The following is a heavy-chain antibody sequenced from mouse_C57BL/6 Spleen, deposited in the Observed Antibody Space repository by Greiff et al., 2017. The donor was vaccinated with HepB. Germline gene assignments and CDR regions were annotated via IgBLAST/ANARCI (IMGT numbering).Heavy chain of an antibody. Sequence: QVQLKQSGAELVRPGTSVKLSCKASGYTFTSYWMHWVKQRPGQGLEWIGVIDPSDSYTNYNQKFKGKATLTVDTSSSTAYMQLSSLTSEDSAVYYGARPYYSGSSYVGYFDVWGTGTTVTVSS. J-gene: IGHJ1*03. D-gene: IGHD1-1*01. CDR3: ARPYYSGSSYVGYFDV. V-gene: IGHV1-59*01. CDR2: IDPSDSYT. CDR1: GYTFTSYW.